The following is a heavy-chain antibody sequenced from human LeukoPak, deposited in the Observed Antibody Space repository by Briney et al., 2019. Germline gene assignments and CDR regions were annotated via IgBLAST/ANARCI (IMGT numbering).Heavy chain of an antibody. D-gene: IGHD6-19*01. CDR2: IDPSDSYT. Sequence: GESLKISCKGSGYSFTSYWISWVRQMPGKGLECMGRIDPSDSYTNYSPPFQGHVTISADKSISTAYLQWNSLTASDTAMYYCARRSGWGNKWFDPWGQGTLVTVSS. J-gene: IGHJ5*02. CDR1: GYSFTSYW. CDR3: ARRSGWGNKWFDP. V-gene: IGHV5-10-1*01.